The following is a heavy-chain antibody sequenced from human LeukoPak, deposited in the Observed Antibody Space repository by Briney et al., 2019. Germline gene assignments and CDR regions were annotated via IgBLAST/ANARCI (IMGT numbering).Heavy chain of an antibody. J-gene: IGHJ4*02. CDR3: ARCTSTSCYNFDY. CDR2: IYYSGST. V-gene: IGHV4-59*08. D-gene: IGHD2-2*02. CDR1: GGSISSYY. Sequence: SETLSLTCTVSGGSISSYYWSWIRQPPGKGLEWIGYIYYSGSTNYNPSLKSRVTISLDTSKNQFSLEVNSVTAADTAVYYCARCTSTSCYNFDYWGQGTLVTVSS.